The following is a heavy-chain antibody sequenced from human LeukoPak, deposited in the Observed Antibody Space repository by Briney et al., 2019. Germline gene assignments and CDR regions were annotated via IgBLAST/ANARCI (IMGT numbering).Heavy chain of an antibody. V-gene: IGHV3-15*01. CDR2: IKSKTDGGTT. D-gene: IGHD3-9*01. CDR3: TTDQYDILIRYYKGYFDY. J-gene: IGHJ4*02. Sequence: NRGGSQTLFCAASGFIFSKACMSWVRQAPGKGLEWVGRIKSKTDGGTTDYAAPVKGRFTISRDDSKNTLYLQMNSLKTEDTAVYYCTTDQYDILIRYYKGYFDYWGEGTLVTVSS. CDR1: GFIFSKAC.